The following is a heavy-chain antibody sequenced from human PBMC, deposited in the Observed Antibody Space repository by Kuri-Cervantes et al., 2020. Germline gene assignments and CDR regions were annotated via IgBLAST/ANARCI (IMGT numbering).Heavy chain of an antibody. CDR1: GFTFSSYA. D-gene: IGHD6-19*01. J-gene: IGHJ4*02. Sequence: GGSLRLSCAASGFTFSSYAMHWVRQAPGEGLEWVAVISYDGSNKYYADSVKGRFTISRDNSKNTLYLQMNSLRAEDTAVYYCARGNSSGWFDYWGQGTLVTVSS. CDR3: ARGNSSGWFDY. CDR2: ISYDGSNK. V-gene: IGHV3-30-3*01.